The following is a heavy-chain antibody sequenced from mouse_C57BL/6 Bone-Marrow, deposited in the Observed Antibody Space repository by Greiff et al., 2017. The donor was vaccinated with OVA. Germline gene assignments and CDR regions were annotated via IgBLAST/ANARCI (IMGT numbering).Heavy chain of an antibody. V-gene: IGHV1-81*01. CDR2: IYPRSGNT. D-gene: IGHD2-4*01. CDR3: ARLGYYDYDGVFFAY. CDR1: GYTFTSYG. Sequence: VKLQQSGAELARPGASVKLSCKASGYTFTSYGISWVKQRTGQGLEWIGEIYPRSGNTYYNEKFKGKATLTADKSSSTAYMELRSLTSEDSAVYFCARLGYYDYDGVFFAYWGQGTLVTVSA. J-gene: IGHJ3*01.